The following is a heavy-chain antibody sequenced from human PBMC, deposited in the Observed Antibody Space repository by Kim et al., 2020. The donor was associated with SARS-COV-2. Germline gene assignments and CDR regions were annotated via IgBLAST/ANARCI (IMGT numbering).Heavy chain of an antibody. D-gene: IGHD3-10*01. V-gene: IGHV4-59*03. J-gene: IGHJ5*02. Sequence: SETLSLTCSVSGDSLHNYHWSWIRQSPGKGLEWIGYIRDNGRTSYNPSLRGRITILVDTSKNQFSLRLTSVTAADTAFYYCAQYGLRDRRTFDPWGQGILVTVSS. CDR3: AQYGLRDRRTFDP. CDR1: GDSLHNYH. CDR2: IRDNGRT.